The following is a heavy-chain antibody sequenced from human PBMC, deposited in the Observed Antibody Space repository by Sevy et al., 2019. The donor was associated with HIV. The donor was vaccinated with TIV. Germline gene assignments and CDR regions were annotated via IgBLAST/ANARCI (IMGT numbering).Heavy chain of an antibody. Sequence: GGSLRLSCAASGFTFSSYWMSWVRQAPGKGLEWVANIKQDGSEKYYVDSVKGRFTISRDNAKNSLYLQMNSLRAEETAGYYCARDDQPGGSGYSYYDFWSGYSQPRSPYFDYWGQGTLVTVSS. D-gene: IGHD3-3*01. CDR1: GFTFSSYW. V-gene: IGHV3-7*03. CDR2: IKQDGSEK. CDR3: ARDDQPGGSGYSYYDFWSGYSQPRSPYFDY. J-gene: IGHJ4*02.